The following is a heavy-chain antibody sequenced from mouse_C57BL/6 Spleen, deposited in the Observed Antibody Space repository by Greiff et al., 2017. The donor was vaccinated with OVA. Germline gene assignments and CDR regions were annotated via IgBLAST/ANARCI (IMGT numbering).Heavy chain of an antibody. J-gene: IGHJ1*03. Sequence: QVQLQQSGAELVRPGTSVKVSCKASGYAFTNYLIEWVKQRPGQGLEWIGVINPGSGGTNYNEKFKGKATLTADKSSSTAYMQLSSLTSEDSAVYFCARRDGSSSYWYFDVWGTGTTVTVSS. D-gene: IGHD1-1*01. CDR1: GYAFTNYL. CDR2: INPGSGGT. V-gene: IGHV1-54*01. CDR3: ARRDGSSSYWYFDV.